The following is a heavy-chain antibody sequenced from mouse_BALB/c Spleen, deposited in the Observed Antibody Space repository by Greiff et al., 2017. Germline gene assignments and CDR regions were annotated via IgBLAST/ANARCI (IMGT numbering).Heavy chain of an antibody. J-gene: IGHJ4*01. V-gene: IGHV1S56*01. CDR1: GYTFTDYV. D-gene: IGHD1-2*01. CDR3: ARGITTATFYAMDY. CDR2: IYPGDGST. Sequence: VQLQQSGPELVKPGASVKMSCKASGYTFTDYVINWVKQRPGQGLEWIGWIYPGDGSTKYNEKFKGKATLTADKSSSTAYMQLSSLTSENSAVYFCARGITTATFYAMDYWGQGTSVTVSS.